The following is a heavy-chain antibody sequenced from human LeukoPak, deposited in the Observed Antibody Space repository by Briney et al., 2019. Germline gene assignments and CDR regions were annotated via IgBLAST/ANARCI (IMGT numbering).Heavy chain of an antibody. D-gene: IGHD4-17*01. J-gene: IGHJ4*02. Sequence: SSETLSLTCTVSGGSISSYYWSWIRQPAGKGLEWIGRIYTSGSTNYNPSLKSRVTMSVDTSQNQFPLKLSSVTAADTAVYYCARGSGVGYGDYEGFDYWGQGTLVTVSS. CDR3: ARGSGVGYGDYEGFDY. CDR2: IYTSGST. CDR1: GGSISSYY. V-gene: IGHV4-4*07.